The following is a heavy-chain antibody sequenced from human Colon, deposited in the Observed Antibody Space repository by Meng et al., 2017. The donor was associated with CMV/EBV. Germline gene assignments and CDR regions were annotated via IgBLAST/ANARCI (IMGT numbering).Heavy chain of an antibody. CDR3: ARAGRDFWSGPQGNWFDP. Sequence: ASVKVSCKSSGYTLTTYYMHWVRQAPGQGLEWMGIINPSGGSTSYAQKFQGRVTMTRDTSTSTVYMELSSLRSEDTAVYYCARAGRDFWSGPQGNWFDPWGQGTLVTVSS. CDR1: GYTLTTYY. CDR2: INPSGGST. J-gene: IGHJ5*02. D-gene: IGHD3-3*01. V-gene: IGHV1-46*01.